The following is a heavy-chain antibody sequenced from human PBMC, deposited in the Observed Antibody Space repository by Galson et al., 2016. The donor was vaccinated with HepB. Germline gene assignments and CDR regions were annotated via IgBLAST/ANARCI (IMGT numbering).Heavy chain of an antibody. J-gene: IGHJ6*02. CDR2: IYYNGIT. D-gene: IGHD3-3*01. Sequence: SETLSLTCTVSDVSINNHYWNWIRQPPGKGLEWIGHIYYNGITAYNPSLKSRVTMSVDTSKMQFSLRLKSVTAADTAVYFCVREVKDFWSGHDDKGWYGMDVWGQGITVTVSS. CDR1: DVSINNHY. V-gene: IGHV4-59*11. CDR3: VREVKDFWSGHDDKGWYGMDV.